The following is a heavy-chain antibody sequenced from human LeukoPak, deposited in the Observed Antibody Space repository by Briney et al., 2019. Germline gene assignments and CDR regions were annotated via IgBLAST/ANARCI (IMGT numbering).Heavy chain of an antibody. CDR3: ARDSIAVAATPRDY. CDR2: ISSSSSYI. V-gene: IGHV3-21*01. CDR1: GFTFSSYS. Sequence: AGGSLRLSCAASGFTFSSYSMNWVRQAPGKGLEWVSSISSSSSYIYYADSVKGRFTISRDNAKNSLYLQMNSLRAEDTAVYYCARDSIAVAATPRDYWGQGTLVTVSS. J-gene: IGHJ4*02. D-gene: IGHD6-19*01.